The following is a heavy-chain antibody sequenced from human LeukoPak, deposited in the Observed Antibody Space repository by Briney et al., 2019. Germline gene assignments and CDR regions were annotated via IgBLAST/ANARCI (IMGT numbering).Heavy chain of an antibody. CDR3: ARLRGYSYGYSRYYYYYMDV. D-gene: IGHD5-18*01. V-gene: IGHV4-34*01. J-gene: IGHJ6*03. Sequence: SETLSLTCAVYGGSFSGYYWSWIRQPPGQGLEWIGEINHSGSTNYNPSLKSRVTISVDTSKNQYSLKLSSVTAADTAVYYCARLRGYSYGYSRYYYYYMDVWGKGTTVTVSS. CDR1: GGSFSGYY. CDR2: INHSGST.